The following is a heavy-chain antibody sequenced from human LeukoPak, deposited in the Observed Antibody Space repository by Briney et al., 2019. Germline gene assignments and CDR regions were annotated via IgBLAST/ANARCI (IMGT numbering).Heavy chain of an antibody. CDR2: TYYISNT. J-gene: IGHJ4*02. D-gene: IGHD1-26*01. Sequence: SETLSLTCTVSGASVGSAGYYWSWIRQPPGGGLEWIGYTYYISNTDYNPSLKSRVTVSVDPSKNQFSLKLNSVTAADTAVYYCARTQSQSGSYRYYFGYWGQGTLVTVSS. CDR3: ARTQSQSGSYRYYFGY. V-gene: IGHV4-61*08. CDR1: GASVGSAGYY.